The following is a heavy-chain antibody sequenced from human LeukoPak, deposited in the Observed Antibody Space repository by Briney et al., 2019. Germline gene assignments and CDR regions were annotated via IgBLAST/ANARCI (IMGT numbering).Heavy chain of an antibody. D-gene: IGHD3-22*01. CDR3: ARVDDRGHYYDSSGPRKLFDY. V-gene: IGHV1-2*02. CDR1: GYTFTGYY. Sequence: ASVKVSCKASGYTFTGYYMHWVRQAPGQGLEWVGWINPDSGGTNYAQKFQGRVTMTRDTSIRTAYMELSRLRSDDTAVYYRARVDDRGHYYDSSGPRKLFDYWGQGTLVTVSS. J-gene: IGHJ4*02. CDR2: INPDSGGT.